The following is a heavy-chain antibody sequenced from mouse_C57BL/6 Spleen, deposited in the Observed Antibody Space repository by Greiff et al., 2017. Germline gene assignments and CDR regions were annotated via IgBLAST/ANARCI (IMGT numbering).Heavy chain of an antibody. CDR2: INPNYGTT. CDR1: GYSFTDYN. V-gene: IGHV1-39*01. Sequence: VHVKQSGPELVKPGASVKISCKASGYSFTDYNMNWVKQSNGKSLEWIGVINPNYGTTSYNQKFKGKATLTVDQSSSTAYMQLNSLTSEDSAVYDCARRNYYGSSDYAMDYWGQGTSVTVSS. J-gene: IGHJ4*01. CDR3: ARRNYYGSSDYAMDY. D-gene: IGHD1-1*01.